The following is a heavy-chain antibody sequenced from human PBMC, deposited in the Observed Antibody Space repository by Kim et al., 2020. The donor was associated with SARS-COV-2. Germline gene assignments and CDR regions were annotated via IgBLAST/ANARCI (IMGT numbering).Heavy chain of an antibody. J-gene: IGHJ6*02. CDR3: ARALTGQWPVLRLYYWYAWEV. CDR2: ITNSSSYT. D-gene: IGHD2-8*01. V-gene: IGHV3-11*06. Sequence: GGSLRLSCAASGFTFSDYYMTWIRQAPGKGLEWVSYITNSSSYTNYADSVKGRFTISRDNAKNSLYLQMDSLRVEDTAVYYCARALTGQWPVLRLYYWYAWEVWG. CDR1: GFTFSDYY.